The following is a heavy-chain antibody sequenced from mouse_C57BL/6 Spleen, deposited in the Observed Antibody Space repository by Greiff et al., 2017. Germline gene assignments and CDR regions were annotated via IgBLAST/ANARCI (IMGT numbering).Heavy chain of an antibody. CDR2: INPGSGGT. D-gene: IGHD2-3*01. V-gene: IGHV1-54*01. J-gene: IGHJ3*01. CDR1: GYAFTNYL. Sequence: VQLQQSGAELVRPGTSVKVSCKASGYAFTNYLIEWVKQRPGQGLEWIGVINPGSGGTNYNEKFKGKATLTADKSSSTAYMQLSSLTSEDSAVYFCAKRGDGYCVFAYWGQGTLVTVSA. CDR3: AKRGDGYCVFAY.